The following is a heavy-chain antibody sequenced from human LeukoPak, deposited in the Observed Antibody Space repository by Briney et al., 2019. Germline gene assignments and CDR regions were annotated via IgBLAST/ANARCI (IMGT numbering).Heavy chain of an antibody. CDR2: ISYDGRNE. Sequence: GGSLRLSCAASGFTFISSGMHWVRQAPGKGLEWVSVISYDGRNEYYVDSVKGRFTISRDNSKNTLYLQMNSLRAEDTAVYYCAKMLSSGWYLDYWGQGTLVTVSS. CDR1: GFTFISSG. J-gene: IGHJ4*02. V-gene: IGHV3-30*18. CDR3: AKMLSSGWYLDY. D-gene: IGHD6-19*01.